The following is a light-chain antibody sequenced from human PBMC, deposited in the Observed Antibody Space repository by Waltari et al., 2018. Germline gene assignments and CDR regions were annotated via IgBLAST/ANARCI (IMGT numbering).Light chain of an antibody. CDR3: CSYAGESRVV. CDR2: EAN. CDR1: RSNIGAHAF. V-gene: IGLV2-23*01. J-gene: IGLJ2*01. Sequence: QSALTQPASVSGSPGQSITIPCTGTRSNIGAHAFVSWFQQHPGQAPKLIISEANKRPSGVSYRFSGSKSGNTASLTISGLQTEDEADYYCCSYAGESRVVFGGGTKLTVL.